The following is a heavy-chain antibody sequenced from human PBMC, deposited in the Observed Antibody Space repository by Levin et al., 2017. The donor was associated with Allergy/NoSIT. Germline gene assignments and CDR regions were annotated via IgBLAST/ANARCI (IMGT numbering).Heavy chain of an antibody. CDR2: IFSNDEK. Sequence: SGPTLVKPTETLTLTCTVSGFSLSNARMGVSWIRQPPGKALEWLAHIFSNDEKSYSTSLKSRLTISKDTSKSQVVLTMTNMDPVDAATYYCARIRGYSYDLWEVYDYWGQGTLVTVSS. V-gene: IGHV2-26*01. J-gene: IGHJ4*02. D-gene: IGHD5-18*01. CDR1: GFSLSNARMG. CDR3: ARIRGYSYDLWEVYDY.